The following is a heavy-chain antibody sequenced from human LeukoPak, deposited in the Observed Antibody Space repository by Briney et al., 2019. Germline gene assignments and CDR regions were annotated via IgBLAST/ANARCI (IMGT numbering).Heavy chain of an antibody. CDR1: GFTFSSFA. J-gene: IGHJ2*01. D-gene: IGHD1-1*01. CDR3: AKREGALLENWQFDL. CDR2: IEKNSIGT. Sequence: RGSLRLSCAASGFTFSSFAMSWVRQAPGKGLECVSTIEKNSIGTYYADSVKGRVTISRDNSKNTLYLQLSDLRVEDTAIFYCAKREGALLENWQFDLWGRGTLVTVSS. V-gene: IGHV3-23*05.